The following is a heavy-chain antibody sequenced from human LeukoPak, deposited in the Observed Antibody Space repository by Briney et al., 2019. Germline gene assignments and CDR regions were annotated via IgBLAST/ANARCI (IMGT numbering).Heavy chain of an antibody. V-gene: IGHV3-30*02. CDR1: GFTFSSYG. CDR3: ARGPSGYHNT. D-gene: IGHD5-12*01. J-gene: IGHJ4*02. CDR2: IRYDGSNK. Sequence: SGGSLRLSCAASGFTFSSYGMHWVRQAPGKGLEGVAFIRYDGSNKYYADSVKGRFTISRDNSKNTLYLQMNSLRAEDTAVYYCARGPSGYHNTGGQGTLVTVSS.